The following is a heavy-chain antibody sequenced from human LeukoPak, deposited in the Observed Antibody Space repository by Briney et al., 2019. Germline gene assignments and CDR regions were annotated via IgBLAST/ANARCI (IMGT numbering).Heavy chain of an antibody. J-gene: IGHJ4*02. CDR1: GGTFSSYA. CDR3: ERGGLGIFDY. CDR2: IIPIFGTA. V-gene: IGHV1-69*05. D-gene: IGHD7-27*01. Sequence: WASVKVSCKASGGTFSSYAISWVRQAPGQGLEWMGGIIPIFGTANYAQKFQGRVTITTDESTSTAYMELSSLRSEDAAVYYCERGGLGIFDYWGQGTLVTISS.